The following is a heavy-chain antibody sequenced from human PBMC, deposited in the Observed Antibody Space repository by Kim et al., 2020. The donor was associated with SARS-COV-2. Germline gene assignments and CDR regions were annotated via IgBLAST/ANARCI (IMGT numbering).Heavy chain of an antibody. CDR1: GFTFSSYS. CDR3: ARVSGAALLWFGEQTTYYCDY. CDR2: ISSTSTYI. V-gene: IGHV3-21*01. D-gene: IGHD3-10*01. Sequence: GGSLRLSCAASGFTFSSYSMNWVRQAPGKGLEWVSSISSTSTYIYYADSVRGRFTISRDNAKNSLYLQMNSLRAEDTALYYCARVSGAALLWFGEQTTYYCDYGGQGTLVTVSS. J-gene: IGHJ4*02.